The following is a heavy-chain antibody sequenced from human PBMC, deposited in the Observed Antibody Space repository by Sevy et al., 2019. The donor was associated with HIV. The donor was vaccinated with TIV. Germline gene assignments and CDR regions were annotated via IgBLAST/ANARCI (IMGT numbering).Heavy chain of an antibody. D-gene: IGHD4-17*01. Sequence: RGCLRLSCAASGFTFSSYAMSWVRQAPGKGLERVSAISGSGGSTYYADSVKGRFTISRDNSKNTLYLQMNSLRVEDTAVYYCTKVYGDLVPYYFDYWGQGTVVTVSS. CDR2: ISGSGGST. CDR1: GFTFSSYA. V-gene: IGHV3-23*01. CDR3: TKVYGDLVPYYFDY. J-gene: IGHJ4*02.